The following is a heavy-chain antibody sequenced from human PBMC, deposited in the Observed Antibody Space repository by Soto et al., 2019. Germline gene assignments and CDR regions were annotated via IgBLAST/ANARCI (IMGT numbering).Heavy chain of an antibody. CDR2: IYYSEST. CDR3: ARGRPLNTFGGVIVRYYYGMDV. V-gene: IGHV4-30-4*01. D-gene: IGHD3-16*02. CDR1: GGSISSGDYY. Sequence: PSETLSLTCTVSGGSISSGDYYWSWIRQPPGKGLEWIGYIYYSESTYYNPSLKSRVTISVDTSKNQFSLKLSSVTAADTAVYYCARGRPLNTFGGVIVRYYYGMDVWGQGTTVTVSS. J-gene: IGHJ6*02.